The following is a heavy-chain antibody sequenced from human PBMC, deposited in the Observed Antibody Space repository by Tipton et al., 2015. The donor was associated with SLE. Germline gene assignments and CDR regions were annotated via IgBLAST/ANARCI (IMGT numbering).Heavy chain of an antibody. CDR3: ARASGSYYGAFDI. CDR2: MNPNSGNT. J-gene: IGHJ3*02. CDR1: GYTFTSYD. Sequence: QLVQSGAEVKKPGASVKVSCKASGYTFTSYDINWVRQATGQGLEWMGWMNPNSGNTGYAQKFQGRVTMTRDTSTSTVYMELSSLRSEDTAVYYCARASGSYYGAFDIWGQGTMVTVSS. V-gene: IGHV1-8*02. D-gene: IGHD1-26*01.